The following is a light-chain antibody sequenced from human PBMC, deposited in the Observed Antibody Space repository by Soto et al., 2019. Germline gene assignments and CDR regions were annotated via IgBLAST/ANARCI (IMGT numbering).Light chain of an antibody. CDR1: QSVSSN. CDR3: QQYNDWPRT. V-gene: IGKV3-15*01. CDR2: GAS. J-gene: IGKJ1*01. Sequence: EVVMTQSPGMLSVSPGERATLSCRASQSVSSNLAWYQQRPGQAPRLPIHGASTRATGVPARFSGSGSGTEFTLTISGLQSEDFAFYYCQQYNDWPRTFGQGTKVDI.